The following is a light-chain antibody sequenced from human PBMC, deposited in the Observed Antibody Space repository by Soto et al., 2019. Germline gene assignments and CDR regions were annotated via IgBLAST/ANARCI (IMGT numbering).Light chain of an antibody. Sequence: QSALTQPASVSGSPGQSITISCTGTSSDVGSYNLVSWYQQHPGKAPKLMIYEVNKRPSGVSNRFSGSKSGNTASLTISGLQAEDEADYYCCSYAGSSTSYVVFGGGTKLTVL. CDR3: CSYAGSSTSYVV. CDR1: SSDVGSYNL. CDR2: EVN. V-gene: IGLV2-23*02. J-gene: IGLJ2*01.